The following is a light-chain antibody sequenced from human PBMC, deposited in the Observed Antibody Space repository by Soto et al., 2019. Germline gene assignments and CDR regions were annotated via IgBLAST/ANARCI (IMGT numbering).Light chain of an antibody. CDR1: QSVSSW. CDR3: QQYKSYPYT. Sequence: IQMTQSPSTLSASVGDRVTITCRASQSVSSWLAWYQQKPGKAPKLLFYKASSLESGVPSRFSGSGSGTEFPLTISRLQPYDFATYYCQQYKSYPYTFGQGTTLEIK. V-gene: IGKV1-5*03. CDR2: KAS. J-gene: IGKJ2*01.